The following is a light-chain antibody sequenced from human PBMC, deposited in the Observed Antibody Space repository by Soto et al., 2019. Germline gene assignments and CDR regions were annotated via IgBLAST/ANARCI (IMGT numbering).Light chain of an antibody. Sequence: QSALTQPPSASGSPGQSVTISCNGSSRDVGGYNCVSWFQQHPGKAPKLMIFEDIKRPSGVPDRFSASKSGNTASLTVSGLQAEDEADYYCSSYGGSDNLIFGGGTKLTVL. CDR3: SSYGGSDNLI. J-gene: IGLJ2*01. V-gene: IGLV2-8*01. CDR1: SRDVGGYNC. CDR2: EDI.